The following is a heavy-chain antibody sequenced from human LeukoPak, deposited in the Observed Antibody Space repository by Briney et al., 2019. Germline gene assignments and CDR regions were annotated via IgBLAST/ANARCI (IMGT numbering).Heavy chain of an antibody. CDR3: AKEGSSGWYGYYYYGMDV. D-gene: IGHD6-19*01. Sequence: GGSLRLSCAASGFTFSSYAMSWVRQAPGKGLEWVSAISGSGGSTYYADSVKGRFTISRDNSKNTLYLQMNSLRAEDTAVYYCAKEGSSGWYGYYYYGMDVWGQGTTVTVSS. CDR1: GFTFSSYA. J-gene: IGHJ6*02. V-gene: IGHV3-23*01. CDR2: ISGSGGST.